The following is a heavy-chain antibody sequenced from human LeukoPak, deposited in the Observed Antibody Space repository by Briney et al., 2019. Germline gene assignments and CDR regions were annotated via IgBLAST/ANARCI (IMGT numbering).Heavy chain of an antibody. CDR3: ARDYDILTGLDWYFDL. V-gene: IGHV4-59*08. Sequence: SETLSLTCTVSGGSISSYYWSWIRQPPGKGLEWIGYIYYSGSTNYNPSLKSRVTISVDTSKNHFSLKLSSVTAADTAVYYCARDYDILTGLDWYFDLWGRGTLVTVSS. CDR2: IYYSGST. D-gene: IGHD3-9*01. CDR1: GGSISSYY. J-gene: IGHJ2*01.